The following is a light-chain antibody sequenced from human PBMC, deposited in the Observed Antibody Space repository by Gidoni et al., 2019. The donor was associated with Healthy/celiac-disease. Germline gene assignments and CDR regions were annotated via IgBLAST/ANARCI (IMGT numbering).Light chain of an antibody. V-gene: IGKV3-20*01. CDR2: GAS. J-gene: IGKJ3*01. CDR1: QSVSSSY. Sequence: EIVLTQYPGTLSLPPGERATLSCRASQSVSSSYLAWYQQKPGQAPRLLIYGASSRATGIPDRFSGSGSGTDFTLTISRLEPEDFAVYYCQQYGSSPPRITFGPXTKVDIK. CDR3: QQYGSSPPRIT.